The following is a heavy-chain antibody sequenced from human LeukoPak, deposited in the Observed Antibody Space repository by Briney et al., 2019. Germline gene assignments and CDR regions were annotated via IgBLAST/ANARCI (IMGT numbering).Heavy chain of an antibody. V-gene: IGHV3-23*01. CDR1: GFDLTTYA. J-gene: IGHJ4*02. D-gene: IGHD3-10*01. CDR3: AKEVPFSY. CDR2: ISGSGGST. Sequence: GGSLRLSCAASGFDLTTYAMTWVRQAPAKGLEWVSAISGSGGSTYYADSVKGRFTISRDNSKNTLYLQMNSLRAEDTAVYYCAKEVPFSYWGQGTLVTVSS.